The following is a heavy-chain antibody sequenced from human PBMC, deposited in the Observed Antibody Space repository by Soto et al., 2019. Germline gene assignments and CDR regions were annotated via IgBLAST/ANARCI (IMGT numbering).Heavy chain of an antibody. CDR1: GFSLRNSGVG. J-gene: IGHJ6*02. V-gene: IGHV2-5*02. CDR2: IYWDEDK. CDR3: AHKGGRGAGMDV. D-gene: IGHD2-15*01. Sequence: KESGPTLVKPTQTLTLTCTFSGFSLRNSGVGVGWLRQTPGKALEWLALIYWDEDKRYSPSLKNRVTITKDTSTNEVVLIMTNVDPVDTGTYDCAHKGGRGAGMDVWGQGTTVTVSS.